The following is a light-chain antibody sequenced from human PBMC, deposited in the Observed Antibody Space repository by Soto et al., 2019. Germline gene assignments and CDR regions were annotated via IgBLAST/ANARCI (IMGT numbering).Light chain of an antibody. CDR2: EVT. J-gene: IGLJ1*01. Sequence: QSVMTQPASVSGSPGQSITISCTGTSSDVGGYNYVSWFQQYPGKAPKLMIYEVTNRPSGVSNRFSGSKSGNTASLTISGLQAEYEADYYCSSYRSSSTLGFGTGTKVTVL. CDR1: SSDVGGYNY. V-gene: IGLV2-14*01. CDR3: SSYRSSSTLG.